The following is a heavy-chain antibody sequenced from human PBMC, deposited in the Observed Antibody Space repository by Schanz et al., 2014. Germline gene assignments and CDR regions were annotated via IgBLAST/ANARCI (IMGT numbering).Heavy chain of an antibody. CDR1: GFTFSSYS. V-gene: IGHV3-21*02. J-gene: IGHJ4*02. Sequence: EVQLVESGGGLVKPGGSLRLSCAASGFTFSSYSMNWVRQAPGRGLEWVSSISPSSSYIYYADSVKGRFTISRDNAKNSLYLQMNSLRVEDTAVYYCAKDGRLPYYGTGSDFDYWGQGTLVAVSS. CDR3: AKDGRLPYYGTGSDFDY. CDR2: ISPSSSYI. D-gene: IGHD3-22*01.